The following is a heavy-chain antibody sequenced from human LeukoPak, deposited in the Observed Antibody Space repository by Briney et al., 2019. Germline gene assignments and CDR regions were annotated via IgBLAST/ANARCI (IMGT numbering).Heavy chain of an antibody. CDR1: RYTFTDYY. D-gene: IGHD2-2*01. CDR3: ARGGWSLGYCSSSSCLDWFDP. J-gene: IGHJ5*02. Sequence: GASVKVSCKASRYTFTDYYMHWVRQAPGQGLEWMGWINPNSGGTNYAQKFQGRVTTTRDTSISTAYMELSRLRSDDTAVYYCARGGWSLGYCSSSSCLDWFDPWGQGTLVTVSS. CDR2: INPNSGGT. V-gene: IGHV1-2*02.